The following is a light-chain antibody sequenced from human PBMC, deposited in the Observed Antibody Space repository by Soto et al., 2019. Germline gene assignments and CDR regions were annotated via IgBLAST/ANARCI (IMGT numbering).Light chain of an antibody. CDR2: GAS. V-gene: IGKV3-20*01. CDR3: QQYCSSRWT. CDR1: QSVSTTY. J-gene: IGKJ1*01. Sequence: EIVLTQSPGTLSLSPGERATLSCRASQSVSTTYLAWYQQKPGQAPRLLIYGASSRATGIPDRFSGSGSGTDLTLTISRLEPEDFAVYYCQQYCSSRWTFGQGTKVKIK.